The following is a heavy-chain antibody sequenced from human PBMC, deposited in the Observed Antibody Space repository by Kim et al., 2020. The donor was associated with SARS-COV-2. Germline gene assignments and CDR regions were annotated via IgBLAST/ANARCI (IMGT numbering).Heavy chain of an antibody. V-gene: IGHV5-51*01. CDR3: ARHDCSSTSCYFDY. J-gene: IGHJ4*02. D-gene: IGHD2-2*01. Sequence: GESLKISCQASGYSFTSYWIGWVRQMPGKGLEWMGIIYPADSDTRYSPSFEGQVTISADKSISTTYLHWSSLKASDTAIYYCARHDCSSTSCYFDYWGQGTLVTASS. CDR1: GYSFTSYW. CDR2: IYPADSDT.